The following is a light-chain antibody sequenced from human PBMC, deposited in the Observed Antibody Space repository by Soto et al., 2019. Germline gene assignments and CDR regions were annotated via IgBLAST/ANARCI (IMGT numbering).Light chain of an antibody. CDR1: QSVGSRW. CDR3: QQYYSSRT. J-gene: IGKJ1*01. V-gene: IGKV3-20*01. Sequence: EIVLTQSPGTVSLSPGERATLSCRASQSVGSRWLAWYQQKPGQAPRVLIYGGSNRATGIPDRFSGSGSGTDFNLTISRLEPEDFAVYYCQQYYSSRTFGQGTKVEMK. CDR2: GGS.